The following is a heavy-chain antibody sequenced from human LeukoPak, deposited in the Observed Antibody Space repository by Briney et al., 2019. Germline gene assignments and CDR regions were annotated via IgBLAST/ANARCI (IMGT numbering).Heavy chain of an antibody. V-gene: IGHV3-20*04. CDR1: GFTFDDYG. D-gene: IGHD6-13*01. CDR2: INWNGGST. CDR3: ARCGTAAGLDY. Sequence: GGSLRLSCAASGFTFDDYGMTWVRQAPGKGLEWVSAINWNGGSTGYADSVKGRFTISRDNAKNSLYLQMNSLRAEDTALYYCARCGTAAGLDYWGQGTLVTVSS. J-gene: IGHJ4*02.